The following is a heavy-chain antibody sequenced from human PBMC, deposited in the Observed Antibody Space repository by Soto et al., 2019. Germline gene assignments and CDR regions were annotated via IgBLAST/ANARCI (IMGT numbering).Heavy chain of an antibody. CDR1: GYTFTSYA. CDR2: INAGNGNT. D-gene: IGHD5-18*01. Sequence: QVQLVQSGAEVKKPGASVKVSCKASGYTFTSYAMHWVRQAPGQRLEWMGWINAGNGNTKYSQKFQGRITITRDTSPSTAYMELSRPRADDTAVYDCARDPGYSYGYNWGQGTLVTVSS. CDR3: ARDPGYSYGYN. V-gene: IGHV1-3*01. J-gene: IGHJ4*02.